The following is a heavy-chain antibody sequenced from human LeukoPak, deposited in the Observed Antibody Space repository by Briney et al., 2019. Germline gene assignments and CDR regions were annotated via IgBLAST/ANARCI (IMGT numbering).Heavy chain of an antibody. CDR1: GFTFSSYG. J-gene: IGHJ4*02. D-gene: IGHD4-11*01. Sequence: PGGSLRLSCATSGFTFSSYGMSWVRQAPGKGLEWVSAISGSGGSTYYADSVKGRFTISRDNSKNTLYLQMNSLRAEDTAVYYCAKINSLQPYYWGQGTLVTVSS. V-gene: IGHV3-23*01. CDR2: ISGSGGST. CDR3: AKINSLQPYY.